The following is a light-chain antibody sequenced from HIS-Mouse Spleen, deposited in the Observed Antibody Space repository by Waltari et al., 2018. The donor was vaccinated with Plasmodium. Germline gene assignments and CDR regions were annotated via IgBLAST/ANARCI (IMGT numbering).Light chain of an antibody. V-gene: IGKV1-5*03. Sequence: IQMTPSPSTLSASVVVTVIITCRASQSISSWLDWYQQKPGKAPKLLIYKASSLESGVPSRFSGSGSGTEFTLTISSLQPDDFATYYCQQYNSYWTFGQGTKVEIK. CDR1: QSISSW. CDR2: KAS. J-gene: IGKJ1*01. CDR3: QQYNSYWT.